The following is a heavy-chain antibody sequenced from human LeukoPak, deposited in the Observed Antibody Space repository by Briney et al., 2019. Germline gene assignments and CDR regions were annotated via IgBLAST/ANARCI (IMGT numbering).Heavy chain of an antibody. V-gene: IGHV3-21*01. D-gene: IGHD3-3*01. CDR2: ISSSSSYI. Sequence: GSPRLSCAASGFTFSSYSRNWVRQAPGKGLEWVSSISSSSSYIYYADSVKGRFTISRDNAKNSLYLQMNSLRAEDTAVYYCARDPRVYYDFDYYGMDVWGQGTTVTVSS. CDR1: GFTFSSYS. CDR3: ARDPRVYYDFDYYGMDV. J-gene: IGHJ6*02.